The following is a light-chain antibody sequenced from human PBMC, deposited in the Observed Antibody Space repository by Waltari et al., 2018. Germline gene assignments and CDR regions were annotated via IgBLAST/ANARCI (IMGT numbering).Light chain of an antibody. CDR3: QQRSKWPLT. CDR1: QSVSSY. Sequence: EIVLTQSPATLSLSPGERATLSGRASQSVSSYLAWYQQKPGQPPRLLIYDASNRATGIPARFSGSGSGTDFTLTISSLEPEDFAVYYCQQRSKWPLTFGGGTKVEIK. J-gene: IGKJ4*01. V-gene: IGKV3-11*01. CDR2: DAS.